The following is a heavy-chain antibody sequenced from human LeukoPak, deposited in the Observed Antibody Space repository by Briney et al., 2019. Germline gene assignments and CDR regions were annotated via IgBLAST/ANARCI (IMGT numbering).Heavy chain of an antibody. CDR3: AKASNYYDSSGYYFDYYGMDV. J-gene: IGHJ6*02. V-gene: IGHV3-23*01. CDR1: GFTFSSYA. CDR2: ISGSGGST. D-gene: IGHD3-22*01. Sequence: PGGSLRLSCAASGFTFSSYAMSWVRQAPGKGLEWVSAISGSGGSTYYADSVKGRFTISRDNSKNTLYLQMDSLRAEDTAVYYCAKASNYYDSSGYYFDYYGMDVWGQGTTVTVSS.